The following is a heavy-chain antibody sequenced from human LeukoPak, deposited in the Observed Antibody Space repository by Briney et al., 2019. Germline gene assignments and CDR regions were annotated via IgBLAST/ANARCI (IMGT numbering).Heavy chain of an antibody. J-gene: IGHJ4*02. CDR3: AKGIVGATRKINFFDY. Sequence: GGSLRLSCAASGFTFSSYAMSWVRQAPGKGLEWVSTISGSGGGTCYADSVKGRFTISRDNSKNTLYLQMNSLRAEDTAVYYCAKGIVGATRKINFFDYWGQGTLVTVSS. CDR2: ISGSGGGT. D-gene: IGHD1-26*01. CDR1: GFTFSSYA. V-gene: IGHV3-23*01.